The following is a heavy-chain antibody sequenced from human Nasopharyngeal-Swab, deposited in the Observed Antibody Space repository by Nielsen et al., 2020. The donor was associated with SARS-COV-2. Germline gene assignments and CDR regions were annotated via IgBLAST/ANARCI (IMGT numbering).Heavy chain of an antibody. J-gene: IGHJ3*02. CDR3: ARATMIVVVIGAFDI. Sequence: WIRQHPGKGLEWIGYIYYSGSTYYNPSLKSRVTISVDTSKNQFSLKLSSVTAADTAVYYCARATMIVVVIGAFDIWGQGTMVTVSS. CDR2: IYYSGST. V-gene: IGHV4-31*02. D-gene: IGHD3-22*01.